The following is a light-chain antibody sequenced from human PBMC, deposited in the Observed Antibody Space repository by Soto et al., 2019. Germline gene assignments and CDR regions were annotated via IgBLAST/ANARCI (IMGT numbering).Light chain of an antibody. Sequence: DIQMTQTPSSLSASVGDRVTISCRASQGISNYLAWYQQKPGTVPKLLIYAASTLQSGVPSRFSGSGSGTDFTLTISRLQPEDVATYYCQKYNSAPWTFGQGTKVEIK. CDR1: QGISNY. V-gene: IGKV1-27*01. J-gene: IGKJ1*01. CDR2: AAS. CDR3: QKYNSAPWT.